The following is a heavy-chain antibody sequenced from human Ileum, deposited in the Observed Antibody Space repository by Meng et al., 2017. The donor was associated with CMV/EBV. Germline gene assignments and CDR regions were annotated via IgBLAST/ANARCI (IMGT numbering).Heavy chain of an antibody. V-gene: IGHV3-7*01. CDR2: IKQDGSKT. CDR3: ATSPGEKWLLYLDY. J-gene: IGHJ4*02. D-gene: IGHD6-19*01. CDR1: GFSGFTFSTYW. Sequence: GESLKISCAASGFSGFTFSTYWMNWVRQAPGKGLEWVASIKQDGSKTDYVDSVKGRFTISRDDAKNSLYLQMNSLRAEDTAVYYCATSPGEKWLLYLDYWGQGTLVTVYS.